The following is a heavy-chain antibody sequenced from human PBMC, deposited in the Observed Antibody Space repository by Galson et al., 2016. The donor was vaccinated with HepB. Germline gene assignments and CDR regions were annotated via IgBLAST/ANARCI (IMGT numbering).Heavy chain of an antibody. V-gene: IGHV4-39*01. J-gene: IGHJ4*02. CDR1: GGSISTNNFY. Sequence: SETLSLTCTVSGGSISTNNFYGGWIRQPPGKGLEWILSVSYSGSTYYNPSLKSRVTTSVDTSKNQFSLTLSSVTAADTAVYYCARIFPYTNYVGSFDYWGQGALVTVSS. CDR3: ARIFPYTNYVGSFDY. D-gene: IGHD4-11*01. CDR2: VSYSGST.